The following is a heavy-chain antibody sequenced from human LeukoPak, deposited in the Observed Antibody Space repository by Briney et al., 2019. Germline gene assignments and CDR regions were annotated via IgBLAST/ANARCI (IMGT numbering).Heavy chain of an antibody. J-gene: IGHJ4*02. CDR1: GFTFSSYS. Sequence: GGSLRLSCAASGFTFSSYSMNWVRQAPGKGLEWVSSISSSSSYIYYADSVKGRFTISRDNAKNSLYLQMNSLRAEDTAVYYCANEGYCSSTSCYDYWGQGTLVTVSS. CDR3: ANEGYCSSTSCYDY. D-gene: IGHD2-2*01. V-gene: IGHV3-21*01. CDR2: ISSSSSYI.